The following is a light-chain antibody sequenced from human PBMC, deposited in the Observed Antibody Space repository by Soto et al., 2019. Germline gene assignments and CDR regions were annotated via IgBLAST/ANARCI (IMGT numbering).Light chain of an antibody. CDR2: DAS. CDR3: QQYNCYPWT. J-gene: IGKJ1*01. CDR1: QSISSW. V-gene: IGKV1-5*01. Sequence: DIQMTQSPSTLSASVGDRVTITCRASQSISSWLAWYQQKPGKAPKLLIYDASSLESGVPSRFRGSGSGTEFTLTISSLQPDDFATYYSQQYNCYPWTLGQGTKVEIK.